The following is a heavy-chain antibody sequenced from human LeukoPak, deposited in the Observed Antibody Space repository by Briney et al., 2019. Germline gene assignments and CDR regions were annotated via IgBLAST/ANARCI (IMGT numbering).Heavy chain of an antibody. Sequence: SETQSLTCAVYHRSFSGYYWNWIRQPPGKGLEWIGEINHSGSTNYNPSLKSRVIISLDTSKNQFSLKLSSVTAADTAVYYCARASRYYASGTLQEGTWFDPWGQGTLVIVSS. CDR2: INHSGST. D-gene: IGHD3-10*01. CDR1: HRSFSGYY. J-gene: IGHJ5*02. CDR3: ARASRYYASGTLQEGTWFDP. V-gene: IGHV4-34*01.